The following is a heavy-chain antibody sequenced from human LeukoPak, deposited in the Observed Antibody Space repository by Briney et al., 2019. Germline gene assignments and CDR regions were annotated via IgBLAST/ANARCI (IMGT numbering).Heavy chain of an antibody. CDR3: AEVESSYCRI. CDR2: IGGGGYTS. J-gene: IGHJ4*01. D-gene: IGHD3-10*01. Sequence: GGSLRLSCVASGLTFGNYDMNWVRQAPGKGLEWVSSIGGGGYTSYYADSVRGRFTMSRDNSKCSMYLQMSSLRAEDTAIYYCAEVESSYCRIWGQGTLVTVSS. V-gene: IGHV3-23*01. CDR1: GLTFGNYD.